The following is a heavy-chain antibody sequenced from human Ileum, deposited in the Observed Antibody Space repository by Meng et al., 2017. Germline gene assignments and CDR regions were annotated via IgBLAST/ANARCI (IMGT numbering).Heavy chain of an antibody. CDR3: VRHGGKYFDS. Sequence: QVQLQESGPGLVEPSGPLSLTCTVSGGSISSSFYWSWVRQSPWKGLEWIGQIYLAGSPNYNPSLESRVTISVDKSKNQFSLRLTSVTAADTAIFYCVRHGGKYFDSWGQGTLVTVSS. V-gene: IGHV4-4*02. J-gene: IGHJ4*02. D-gene: IGHD2-15*01. CDR2: IYLAGSP. CDR1: GGSISSSFY.